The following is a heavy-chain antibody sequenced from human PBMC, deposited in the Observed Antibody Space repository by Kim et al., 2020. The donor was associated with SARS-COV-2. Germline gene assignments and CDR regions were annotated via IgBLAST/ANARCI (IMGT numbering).Heavy chain of an antibody. CDR3: ARGDYVWGSYRFGSGYYYYYGMDV. CDR1: GGTFSSYA. Sequence: SVKVSCKASGGTFSSYAISWVRQAPGQGLEWMGGIIPIFGTANYAQKFQGRVTITADESTSTAYMELSSLRSEDTAVYYCARGDYVWGSYRFGSGYYYYYGMDVWGQGTTVTVSS. J-gene: IGHJ6*02. V-gene: IGHV1-69*13. CDR2: IIPIFGTA. D-gene: IGHD3-16*02.